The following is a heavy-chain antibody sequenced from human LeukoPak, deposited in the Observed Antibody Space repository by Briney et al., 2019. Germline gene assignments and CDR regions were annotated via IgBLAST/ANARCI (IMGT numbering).Heavy chain of an antibody. J-gene: IGHJ4*02. CDR1: GFTFSSYS. CDR2: ISSSSSTI. V-gene: IGHV3-48*01. Sequence: GGSLRLSCAASGFTFSSYSMNWVRQAPGKGLEWVSYISSSSSTIYYADSVKGRFTISRDNAKNSLYLQMNSLRAEDTAVYYCARDRRRGEWELTGYWGQGTLVTVSS. CDR3: ARDRRRGEWELTGY. D-gene: IGHD1-26*01.